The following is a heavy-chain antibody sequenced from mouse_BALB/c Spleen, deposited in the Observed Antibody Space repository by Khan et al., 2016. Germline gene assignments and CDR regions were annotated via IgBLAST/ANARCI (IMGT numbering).Heavy chain of an antibody. Sequence: EVELVESGGGLVKPGGSLKLSCAASGFTFSDYYMYWVRQTPEKRLEWVATISDGGSYTYYPDSVKGRFTISRDNAKNNLYLQMISLKSEDTAMYYCARALYGSSYGFAYWGQGPLVTVSA. V-gene: IGHV5-4*02. CDR1: GFTFSDYY. J-gene: IGHJ3*01. CDR2: ISDGGSYT. D-gene: IGHD1-1*01. CDR3: ARALYGSSYGFAY.